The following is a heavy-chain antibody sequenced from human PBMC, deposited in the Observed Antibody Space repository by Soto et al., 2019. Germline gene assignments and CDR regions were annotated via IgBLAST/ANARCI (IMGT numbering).Heavy chain of an antibody. V-gene: IGHV1-18*01. D-gene: IGHD3-9*01. J-gene: IGHJ3*02. CDR2: ISAYNGNT. Sequence: ASVKVSCKASGYTFTSYGISWVRQAPGQGLEWMGWISAYNGNTNYAQKLQGRVTMTTDTSTSTAYMELRSLRSDDTAVYYCARTPDILTGYYAFDIWGQGTMVTVSS. CDR1: GYTFTSYG. CDR3: ARTPDILTGYYAFDI.